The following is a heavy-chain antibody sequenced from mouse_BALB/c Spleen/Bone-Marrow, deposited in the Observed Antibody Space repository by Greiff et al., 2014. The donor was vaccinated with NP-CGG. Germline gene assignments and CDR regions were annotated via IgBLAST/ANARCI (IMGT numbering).Heavy chain of an antibody. CDR3: ANYYYGSSLFAY. Sequence: VQLQQSGAELVKPGASVKLSCTASGFNIKDTYMHWVKQRPEQGLEWIGRIDPANGNTKYDPKFQGKATITADTSSNTAYLQLSSLTSEETAVYYCANYYYGSSLFAYWGQGTLVTVSA. V-gene: IGHV14-3*02. CDR1: GFNIKDTY. J-gene: IGHJ3*01. CDR2: IDPANGNT. D-gene: IGHD1-1*01.